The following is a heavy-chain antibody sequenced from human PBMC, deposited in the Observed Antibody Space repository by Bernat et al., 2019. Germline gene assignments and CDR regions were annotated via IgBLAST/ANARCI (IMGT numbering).Heavy chain of an antibody. V-gene: IGHV4-38-2*01. Sequence: QVQLQESGPGLVKPSETLSLTCAVSGYSTSSVYYWGWIRQPPGKGLEWIGSIYHSGSTYYNPSLKSRVTISVDTSKNQFSLKLSSVTAADTAVYYCASVSIEAEYFQHWGQGTLVTVSS. D-gene: IGHD3-22*01. CDR2: IYHSGST. J-gene: IGHJ1*01. CDR1: GYSTSSVYY. CDR3: ASVSIEAEYFQH.